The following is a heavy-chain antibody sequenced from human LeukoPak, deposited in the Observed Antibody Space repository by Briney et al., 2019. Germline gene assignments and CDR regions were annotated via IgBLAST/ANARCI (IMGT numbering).Heavy chain of an antibody. CDR2: IDDSGNT. J-gene: IGHJ3*02. CDR3: ARSDYHNSGSHTVFDAFDI. Sequence: SESLSLTRTVSGGSISRYYWSWIRQPPGKGLEWIGYIDDSGNTNYNPSLKSQVTISVDKSKNQFSLKLSFVTAADTAMYYCARSDYHNSGSHTVFDAFDIWGQGTRVTVSS. D-gene: IGHD3-10*01. V-gene: IGHV4-59*01. CDR1: GGSISRYY.